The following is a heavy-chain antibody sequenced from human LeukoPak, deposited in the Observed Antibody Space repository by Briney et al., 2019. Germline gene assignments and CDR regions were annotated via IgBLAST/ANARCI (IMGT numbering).Heavy chain of an antibody. CDR1: GFTFSSYE. V-gene: IGHV3-48*03. CDR3: ARINWLDH. Sequence: PGGSLRLSCAASGFTFSSYEMNWVRQAPGKGLNWVSYISTSVITIYSASSVKARFTISRDNAKISLYLQMNSLRAEDTAVYYCARINWLDHWGQGTLVTVSS. J-gene: IGHJ5*02. CDR2: ISTSVITI.